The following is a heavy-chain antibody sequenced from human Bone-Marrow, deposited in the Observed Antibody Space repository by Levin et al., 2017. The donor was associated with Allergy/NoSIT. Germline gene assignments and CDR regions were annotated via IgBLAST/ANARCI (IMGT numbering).Heavy chain of an antibody. J-gene: IGHJ4*02. D-gene: IGHD2-15*01. CDR1: GYTFTSYG. Sequence: PGESLKISCKASGYTFTSYGISWVRQAPGQGLEWMGWISAYNGNTNYAQKLQGRVTMTTDTSTSTAYMELRSLRSDDTAVYYCARARFWWDIVVVVAATVVEDFDYWGQGTLVTVSS. V-gene: IGHV1-18*01. CDR2: ISAYNGNT. CDR3: ARARFWWDIVVVVAATVVEDFDY.